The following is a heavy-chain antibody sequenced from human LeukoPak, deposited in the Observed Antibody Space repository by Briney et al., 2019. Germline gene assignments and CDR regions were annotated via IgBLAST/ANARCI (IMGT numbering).Heavy chain of an antibody. CDR1: GYTFTSYD. CDR2: IIPIFGTA. Sequence: SVKVSCKASGYTFTSYDINWVRQAPGQGLEWMGGIIPIFGTANYAQKFQGRVTITADESTSTAYMELSSLRSEDTAVYYCARVTREERYYYYYMDVWGKGTTVTVSS. V-gene: IGHV1-69*13. CDR3: ARVTREERYYYYYMDV. D-gene: IGHD1-1*01. J-gene: IGHJ6*03.